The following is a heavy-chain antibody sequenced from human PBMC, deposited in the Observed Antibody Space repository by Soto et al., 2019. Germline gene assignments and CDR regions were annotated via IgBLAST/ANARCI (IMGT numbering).Heavy chain of an antibody. Sequence: GESVQSSYKGCGYRVSSYWRRWVRQMTGKGLEWMGRIDPSDSYTTYSPPFQGHVTISVDKSISTAYLQWSSLKASDTAMYYCARTSLLTGYYYGMDVWGQGTTVTVS. CDR2: IDPSDSYT. CDR3: ARTSLLTGYYYGMDV. D-gene: IGHD3-9*01. CDR1: GYRVSSYW. V-gene: IGHV5-10-1*01. J-gene: IGHJ6*02.